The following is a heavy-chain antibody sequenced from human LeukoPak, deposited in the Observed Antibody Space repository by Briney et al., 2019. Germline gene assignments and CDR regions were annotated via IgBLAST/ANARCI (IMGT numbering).Heavy chain of an antibody. D-gene: IGHD3-22*01. CDR2: ISAYNGNT. CDR3: ARDGAYHDSSGSYYGVGDDF. CDR1: GYSFTSYG. J-gene: IGHJ4*02. V-gene: IGHV1-18*01. Sequence: ASVKVSCKASGYSFTSYGISWVRQAPGQGLEWMGWISAYNGNTNYAQKLQGRVTMTTDTSTSTAYMELRSLRSDDTAVYYCARDGAYHDSSGSYYGVGDDFWGQGTLVTVSS.